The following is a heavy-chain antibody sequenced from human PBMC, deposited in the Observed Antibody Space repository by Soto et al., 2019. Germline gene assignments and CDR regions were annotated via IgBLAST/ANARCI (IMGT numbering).Heavy chain of an antibody. CDR3: ARGPSSGSYTFNWFDP. Sequence: QVQLVQSGAEVKKPGSSVKVSCKASGGTFSSYAINWVRQAPGQGLEWMGGIIPIFGTANYAQKFQGRVTITADESTSTAYMELSSLRSEDTAVYYSARGPSSGSYTFNWFDPWGQGTLVTVSS. CDR2: IIPIFGTA. V-gene: IGHV1-69*01. J-gene: IGHJ5*02. CDR1: GGTFSSYA. D-gene: IGHD3-10*01.